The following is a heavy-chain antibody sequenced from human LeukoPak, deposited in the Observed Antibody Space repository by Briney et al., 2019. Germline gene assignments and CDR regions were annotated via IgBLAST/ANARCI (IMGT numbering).Heavy chain of an antibody. V-gene: IGHV3-23*01. J-gene: IGHJ1*01. Sequence: GGSLRLSCAASGFIFKDYAMNWVRQAPGKGLQWVSSIHYSGRATYYADSVKGRFTIFRDNSKNTLYLQMNSLRVDDTAVYYCAQQLGYCSGGTCYFTYWGQGTLVTVSS. CDR3: AQQLGYCSGGTCYFTY. CDR1: GFIFKDYA. CDR2: IHYSGRAT. D-gene: IGHD2-15*01.